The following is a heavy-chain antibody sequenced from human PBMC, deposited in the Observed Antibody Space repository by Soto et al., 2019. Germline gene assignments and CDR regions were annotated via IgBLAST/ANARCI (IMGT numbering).Heavy chain of an antibody. D-gene: IGHD3-10*01. V-gene: IGHV3-74*01. CDR3: TGGPRPTSIGTGAF. CDR1: GFIFKMYW. Sequence: GGSLRLSCETSGFIFKMYWMHWVRQVPGQGPQWVARITDDGSTTYYAASVEGRFTIARDNAKNALYLQMTSLRHEDTAVYYCTGGPRPTSIGTGAFWGQGTLVTVSS. J-gene: IGHJ4*02. CDR2: ITDDGSTT.